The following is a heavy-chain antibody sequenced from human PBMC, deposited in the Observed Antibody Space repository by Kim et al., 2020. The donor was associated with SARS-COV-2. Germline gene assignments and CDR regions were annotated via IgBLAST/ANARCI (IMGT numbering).Heavy chain of an antibody. CDR2: FDPEDGET. J-gene: IGHJ4*01. V-gene: IGHV1-24*01. CDR3: ATGDYYGSGSYYDINFDY. D-gene: IGHD3-10*01. Sequence: ASVKVSCKFSGYTLTELSMHWVRQAPGKGLEWMGGFDPEDGETIYAQKFQARVTMTEDTSTDTAYMELSSLSSEDTAVYYCATGDYYGSGSYYDINFDYWDQGTLVTVSS. CDR1: GYTLTELS.